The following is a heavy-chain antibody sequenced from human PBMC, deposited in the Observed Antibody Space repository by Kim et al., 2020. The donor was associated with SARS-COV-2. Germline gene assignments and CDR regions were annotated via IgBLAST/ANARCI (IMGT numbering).Heavy chain of an antibody. V-gene: IGHV5-10-1*01. D-gene: IGHD3-16*01. J-gene: IGHJ4*02. CDR3: ATFGGMATKGIDY. CDR1: GYSFTSYW. CDR2: IDPSDSYT. Sequence: GESLKISCKGSGYSFTSYWIRWVRQVPGKGLEWMGRIDPSDSYTNYSPSFQGHVIISVDKSISTAYLQWSGLKASDTAMYFCATFGGMATKGIDYWGQGTLVTVSS.